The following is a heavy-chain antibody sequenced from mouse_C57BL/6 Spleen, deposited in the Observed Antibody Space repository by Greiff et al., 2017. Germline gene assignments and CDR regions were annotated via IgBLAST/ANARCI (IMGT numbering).Heavy chain of an antibody. Sequence: VQLQQSGPELVKPGASVKISCKASGYAFSSSWMNWVKQRPGKGLEWIGRIYPGDGDTNYNGKFKGKATLTADKSSSTAYMQLSSLTSEDSAVYLCEKITTEVYAMVYGGKGTSVPVFS. CDR1: GYAFSSSW. D-gene: IGHD1-1*01. CDR2: IYPGDGDT. J-gene: IGHJ4*01. V-gene: IGHV1-82*01. CDR3: EKITTEVYAMVY.